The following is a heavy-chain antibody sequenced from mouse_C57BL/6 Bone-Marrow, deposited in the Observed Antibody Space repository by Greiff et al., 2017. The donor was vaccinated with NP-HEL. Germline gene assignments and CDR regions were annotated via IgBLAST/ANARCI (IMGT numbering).Heavy chain of an antibody. Sequence: VKVVESGPGLVAPSQSLSITCTVSGFSLTSYAISWVRQPPGKGLEWLGVIWTGGGTNYNSALKSRLSISKDNSKSQVFSKMNSLQTDDTARYYCARNWFYAMDYWGQGTSVTVSS. CDR3: ARNWFYAMDY. CDR1: GFSLTSYA. V-gene: IGHV2-9-1*01. CDR2: IWTGGGT. D-gene: IGHD2-2*01. J-gene: IGHJ4*01.